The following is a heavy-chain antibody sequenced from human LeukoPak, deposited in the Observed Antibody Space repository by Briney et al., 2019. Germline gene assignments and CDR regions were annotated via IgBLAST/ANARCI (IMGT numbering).Heavy chain of an antibody. Sequence: ASVKVSCKASGYTFTGYYMHWVRQAPGQGLEWMGWINPNSGGTNYAQKFQGRVTMTRDTSISTAYMELSRLRSDDTAVYYCARDYSSSLSPHNWFDPWGQGTLVTVSS. CDR1: GYTFTGYY. D-gene: IGHD6-13*01. CDR3: ARDYSSSLSPHNWFDP. J-gene: IGHJ5*02. CDR2: INPNSGGT. V-gene: IGHV1-2*02.